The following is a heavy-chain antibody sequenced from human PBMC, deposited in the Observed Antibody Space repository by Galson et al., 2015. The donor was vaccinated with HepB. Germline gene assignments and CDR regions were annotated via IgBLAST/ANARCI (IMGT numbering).Heavy chain of an antibody. CDR3: ARDAYCGGDCYQDYYYYYGMDV. V-gene: IGHV1-18*01. Sequence: SVKVSCKASGYTFTSYGISWVRQAPGQGLEWMGWISAYNGNTNYAQKLQGRVTMTTDTSTSTAYMELRSLRSDDTAVYYCARDAYCGGDCYQDYYYYYGMDVWGQGTTVTVSS. J-gene: IGHJ6*02. D-gene: IGHD2-21*02. CDR2: ISAYNGNT. CDR1: GYTFTSYG.